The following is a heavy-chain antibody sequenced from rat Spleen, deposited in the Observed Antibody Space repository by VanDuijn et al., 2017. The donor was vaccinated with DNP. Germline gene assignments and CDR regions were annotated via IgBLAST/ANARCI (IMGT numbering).Heavy chain of an antibody. V-gene: IGHV5-25*01. D-gene: IGHD2-1*01. CDR1: GFTFSSFA. CDR2: ITSGGSNT. Sequence: EVQLVESGGGLVQPGRSLKLSCAASGFTFSSFAMAWVRQAPKKGLEWVATITSGGSNTYYPDSVKGRFTISRDNAKSTLYLQMDSLRSEDTATYYCAKDNYFDYWGQGVMVTVSS. J-gene: IGHJ2*01. CDR3: AKDNYFDY.